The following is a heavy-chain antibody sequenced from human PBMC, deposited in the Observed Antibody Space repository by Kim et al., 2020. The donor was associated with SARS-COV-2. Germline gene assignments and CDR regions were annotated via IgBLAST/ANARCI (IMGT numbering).Heavy chain of an antibody. CDR1: GGSISSYY. CDR3: ARGNIVEDGMDV. J-gene: IGHJ6*02. CDR2: IYYSGST. Sequence: PETLSLTCTVSGGSISSYYWSWIRQPPGKGLEWIGYIYYSGSTNYNPSLKSRVTISVDTSKNQFSLKLSSVTAADTAVYYCARGNIVEDGMDVWGQGTTVTVSS. D-gene: IGHD2-15*01. V-gene: IGHV4-59*01.